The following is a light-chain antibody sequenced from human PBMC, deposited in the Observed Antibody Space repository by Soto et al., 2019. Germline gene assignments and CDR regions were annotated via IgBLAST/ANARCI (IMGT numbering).Light chain of an antibody. CDR1: QSVSSSY. CDR2: GAS. J-gene: IGKJ1*01. CDR3: QQYGSSPPWT. V-gene: IGKV3-20*01. Sequence: EIVLTQSPGTLSLSPGERATLSCRASQSVSSSYLAWYQQKPGQAPRLLIYGASSRATGIPDRFSGSGSGTDVTLTISRLETEDFEVYYCQQYGSSPPWTFGQGTKVEIK.